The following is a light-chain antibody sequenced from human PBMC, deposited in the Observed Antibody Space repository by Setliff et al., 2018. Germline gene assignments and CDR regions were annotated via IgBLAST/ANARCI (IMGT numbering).Light chain of an antibody. CDR1: SSDVGGYNY. V-gene: IGLV2-14*01. J-gene: IGLJ1*01. CDR2: EVS. Sequence: QSALTQPASVSGSPGQSITISCTGTSSDVGGYNYVSWYQQHPGKAPKLMIYEVSNRPSGVSNRFSGSKSGNTASLTISGLQAEDEADYYCSSYTSSSGHVFGTGTKGTVL. CDR3: SSYTSSSGHV.